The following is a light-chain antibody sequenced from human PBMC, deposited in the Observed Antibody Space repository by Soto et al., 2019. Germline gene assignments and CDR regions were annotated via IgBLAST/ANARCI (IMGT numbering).Light chain of an antibody. CDR1: QSVSSN. CDR3: QQYNRLWT. CDR2: GAS. Sequence: EIVMTQSPVTLSVSPGERATLSCRASQSVSSNLAWYQQKPGQAPRLLIYGASTRATGIPARFSGSGSGTEFTLTISSLQSEDFAVYYCQQYNRLWTFGQGTKVDIK. J-gene: IGKJ1*01. V-gene: IGKV3-15*01.